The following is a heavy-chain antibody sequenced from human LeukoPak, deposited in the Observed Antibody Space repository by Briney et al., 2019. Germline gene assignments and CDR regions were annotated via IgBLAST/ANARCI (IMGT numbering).Heavy chain of an antibody. CDR1: GFPFSGSG. CDR3: ARDHRESSGFDPLDY. CDR2: IWYDGSNQ. J-gene: IGHJ4*02. V-gene: IGHV3-33*01. D-gene: IGHD6-19*01. Sequence: HPGGSLRPSCAASGFPFSGSGMHWVRQAPGKGLEWVAVIWYDGSNQYYADSVKGRFTISRDNAKSSLYLQMNSLRAEDTAVYYCARDHRESSGFDPLDYWGQGTLVTVSS.